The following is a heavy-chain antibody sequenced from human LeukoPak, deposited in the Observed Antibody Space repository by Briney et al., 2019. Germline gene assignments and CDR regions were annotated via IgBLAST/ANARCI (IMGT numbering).Heavy chain of an antibody. D-gene: IGHD3-22*01. CDR3: ARVRFYDTTGYSTSYYLDY. CDR1: GGSFSGYY. V-gene: IGHV4-34*01. J-gene: IGHJ4*02. CDR2: INHSGST. Sequence: SETLSLTCAVYGGSFSGYYWSWIRQPPGKGLEWIGEINHSGSTNYNPSLKSRVTISIDTSKNRFSLRLTSVTAADTAVYYCARVRFYDTTGYSTSYYLDYWGQGALVTVSS.